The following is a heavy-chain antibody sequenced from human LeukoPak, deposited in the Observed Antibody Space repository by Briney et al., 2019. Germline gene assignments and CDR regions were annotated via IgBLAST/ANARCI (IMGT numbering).Heavy chain of an antibody. CDR1: GYSISSGYY. V-gene: IGHV4-38-2*02. D-gene: IGHD3-22*01. CDR3: ADYDSSGYHAFDI. CDR2: INHSGST. J-gene: IGHJ3*02. Sequence: SETLSLTCTVSGYSISSGYYWGWIRQPPGKGLEWIGEINHSGSTNYNPSLKSRVTISVDTSKNQFSLKLSSVTAADTAVYYCADYDSSGYHAFDIWGQGTMVTVSS.